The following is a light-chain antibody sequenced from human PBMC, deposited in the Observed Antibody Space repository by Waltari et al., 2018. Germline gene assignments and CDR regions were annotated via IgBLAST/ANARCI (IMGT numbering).Light chain of an antibody. CDR1: QSINRN. CDR3: QQYTNWPPVT. Sequence: EILMTHSPATLSVSTGERATISCRASQSINRNLAWYQQRPGQAPRLLIYGASTRATGIPARFSGSGSGTEFTLTISSLQSEDFGIYYCQQYTNWPPVTFGQGTRLVIK. CDR2: GAS. J-gene: IGKJ5*01. V-gene: IGKV3-15*01.